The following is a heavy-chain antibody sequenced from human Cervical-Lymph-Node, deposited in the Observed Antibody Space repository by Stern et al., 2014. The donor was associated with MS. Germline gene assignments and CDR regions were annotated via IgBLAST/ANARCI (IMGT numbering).Heavy chain of an antibody. CDR2: IWYDGSNK. D-gene: IGHD4-23*01. J-gene: IGHJ1*01. Sequence: QVQLVESGGGVVQPGRSLRLSCAASGFTFSSYGMHWVRQAPGKGLEWVAVIWYDGSNKYYADSVKGRFTISRDNSKNTLFLQMNSLRGEDTALYYCAREGGNTAEYFQHWGQGTLVTVSS. CDR3: AREGGNTAEYFQH. V-gene: IGHV3-33*01. CDR1: GFTFSSYG.